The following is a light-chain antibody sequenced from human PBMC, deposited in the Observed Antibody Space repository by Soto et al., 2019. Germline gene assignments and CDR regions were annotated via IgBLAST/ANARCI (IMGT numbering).Light chain of an antibody. V-gene: IGLV2-14*01. CDR1: SSDVGRYDY. CDR3: SSYSTMVTYV. Sequence: QSALTQPASVSGSPGQSITISCTGTSSDVGRYDYVSWYQQHPGKAPKLMVSEVSHRPSGVSNRFSGSKSGNTASLTISGLQAEDEADYYCSSYSTMVTYVFGSGTKVTV. CDR2: EVS. J-gene: IGLJ1*01.